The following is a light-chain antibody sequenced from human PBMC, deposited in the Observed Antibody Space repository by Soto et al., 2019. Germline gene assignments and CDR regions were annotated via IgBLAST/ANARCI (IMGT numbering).Light chain of an antibody. CDR1: EGISSW. CDR2: KAS. V-gene: IGKV1D-16*01. Sequence: IQMTPSPLSVSASIGDRVTITCRASEGISSWLAWYQQKPGKSPNLLIYKASNLQNGVPSRFSGSGSGTDFTLTISSLQPEDFATYYCQQLFMYPPTFGPGTKVD. CDR3: QQLFMYPPT. J-gene: IGKJ3*01.